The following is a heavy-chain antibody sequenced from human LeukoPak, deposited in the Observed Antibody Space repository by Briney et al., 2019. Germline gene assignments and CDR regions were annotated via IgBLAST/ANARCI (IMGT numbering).Heavy chain of an antibody. CDR2: IKQDGSEK. V-gene: IGHV3-7*01. CDR3: ARDRESTMVRGVIISDY. CDR1: GFTFSSYS. Sequence: GGSLRLSCAASGFTFSSYSMNWVRQAPGKGLEWVANIKQDGSEKYYVDSVKGRFTISRDNAKNSLYLQMSSLRAEDTAVYYCARDRESTMVRGVIISDYWGQGTLVTVSS. J-gene: IGHJ4*02. D-gene: IGHD3-10*01.